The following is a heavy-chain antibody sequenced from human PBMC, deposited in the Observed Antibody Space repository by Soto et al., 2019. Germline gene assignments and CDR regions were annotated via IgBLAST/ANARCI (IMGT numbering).Heavy chain of an antibody. CDR1: GGSVSSGSYY. D-gene: IGHD3-10*01. CDR2: IYYSGST. V-gene: IGHV4-61*01. J-gene: IGHJ6*02. Sequence: SETLSITCTVSGGSVSSGSYYWSWIRQPPGKGLEWIGYIYYSGSTNYNPSLKSRVTISVDTSKNQFSLKLSSVTAADTAVYYCARVTMVRGVIMSDYYYGMDVWGQGTTVTVSS. CDR3: ARVTMVRGVIMSDYYYGMDV.